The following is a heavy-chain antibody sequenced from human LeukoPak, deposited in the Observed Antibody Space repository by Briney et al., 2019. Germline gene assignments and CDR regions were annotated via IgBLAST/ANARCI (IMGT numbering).Heavy chain of an antibody. CDR1: GGSFSTYY. Sequence: KPSETLSLTCAVSGGSFSTYYWSWIRQPPGKGLEWIGEINHSGSTNHNPSLKSRVTISVDTSKDQLSLKLSSVTAADTAVYYCARFRRAYCGGDCLEYYFDYWGQGTLVTVSS. D-gene: IGHD2-21*01. CDR2: INHSGST. CDR3: ARFRRAYCGGDCLEYYFDY. J-gene: IGHJ4*02. V-gene: IGHV4-34*01.